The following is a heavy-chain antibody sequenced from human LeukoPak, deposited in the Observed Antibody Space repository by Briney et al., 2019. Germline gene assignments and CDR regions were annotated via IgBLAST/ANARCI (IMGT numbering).Heavy chain of an antibody. CDR3: ARDPRSELRYFDWLLNPYFDY. J-gene: IGHJ4*02. V-gene: IGHV3-21*01. CDR1: GLTFSSYS. D-gene: IGHD3-9*01. Sequence: GGSLRLSCAASGLTFSSYSMNWVRQAPGKGLEWVSSISSSSSYIYYADSVKGRFTISSDNAKNSLYLQMNSLRAEDTAVYYCARDPRSELRYFDWLLNPYFDYWGQGTLVTVSS. CDR2: ISSSSSYI.